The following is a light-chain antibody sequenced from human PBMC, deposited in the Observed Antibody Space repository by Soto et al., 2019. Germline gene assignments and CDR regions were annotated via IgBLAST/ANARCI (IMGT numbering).Light chain of an antibody. CDR2: KAS. CDR3: QQYNSYAT. V-gene: IGKV1-5*03. CDR1: QSISSW. J-gene: IGKJ5*01. Sequence: DIQMTQSPSTLSASVGDRVTITCRASQSISSWLAWHQQKPGRAPKLLISKASSLESGVPSRFSGSGSGTEFTLTISSLQPDDFATYYCQQYNSYATFGQGTRLEIK.